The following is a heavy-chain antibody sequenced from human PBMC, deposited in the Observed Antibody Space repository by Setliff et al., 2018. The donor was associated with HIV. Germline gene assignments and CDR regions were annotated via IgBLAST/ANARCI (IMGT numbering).Heavy chain of an antibody. Sequence: PGGSLRLSCAASGFTFSGYGMYWVRQAPGKGLEWVAFIRYDGDNKYYADSVKGRFTISRDNSKNTLYLQMNSPRAKDAAVYYCAKAFGYCSGGSCPVLMDVWGKGTTVTVSS. CDR1: GFTFSGYG. J-gene: IGHJ6*03. V-gene: IGHV3-30*02. D-gene: IGHD2-15*01. CDR3: AKAFGYCSGGSCPVLMDV. CDR2: IRYDGDNK.